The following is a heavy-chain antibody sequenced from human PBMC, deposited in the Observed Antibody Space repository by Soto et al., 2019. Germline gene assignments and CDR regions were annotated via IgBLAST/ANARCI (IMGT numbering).Heavy chain of an antibody. D-gene: IGHD2-2*01. V-gene: IGHV4-31*03. CDR1: GGSISSGGYY. Sequence: NPSETLSITCTVSGGSISSGGYYWSWIRQHPGKGLEWIGYIYYSGSTYYNPSLKSRVTISVDTSKNQFSLKLSSVTAADTAVYYCARGGYCSSTSCYRLYWFDPWGQGTLVTV. CDR3: ARGGYCSSTSCYRLYWFDP. J-gene: IGHJ5*02. CDR2: IYYSGST.